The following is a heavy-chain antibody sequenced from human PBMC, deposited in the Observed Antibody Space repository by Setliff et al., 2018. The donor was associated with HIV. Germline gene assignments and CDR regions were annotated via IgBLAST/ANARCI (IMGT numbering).Heavy chain of an antibody. CDR2: ISTSGTT. CDR3: ARDNSYYYGSGSHYWYGMDV. CDR1: GDSITSGTYY. D-gene: IGHD3-10*01. Sequence: KTSETLSLTCTVSGDSITSGTYYWSWIRQPAGMRLEWIGHISTSGTTNYNPSLKSRVTISADTSKSQFSLKLSSVTAADTAVYYCARDNSYYYGSGSHYWYGMDVWGQGTTVTVSS. J-gene: IGHJ6*01. V-gene: IGHV4-61*09.